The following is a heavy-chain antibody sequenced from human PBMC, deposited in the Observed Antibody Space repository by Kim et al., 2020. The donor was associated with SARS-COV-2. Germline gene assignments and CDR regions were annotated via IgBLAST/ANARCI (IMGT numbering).Heavy chain of an antibody. D-gene: IGHD2-21*01. Sequence: GGSLRLSCVASGFTFDSYAMSWVRQAPGKGLEWISVISGGGVNKFHADSVRGRFTISRDNSKNTLYLQMNSLRDEDTALYYCAKMVIMDAYYYYYYYGM. J-gene: IGHJ6*01. CDR2: ISGGGVNK. CDR1: GFTFDSYA. V-gene: IGHV3-23*01. CDR3: AKMVIMDAYYYYYYYGM.